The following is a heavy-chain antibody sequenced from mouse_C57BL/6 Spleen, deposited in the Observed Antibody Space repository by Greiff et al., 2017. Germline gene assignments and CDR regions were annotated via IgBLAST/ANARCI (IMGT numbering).Heavy chain of an antibody. CDR3: AIEGTKDFVGYYFFAF. CDR1: GYSITSGYY. J-gene: IGHJ3*01. D-gene: IGHD2-3*01. V-gene: IGHV3-6*01. Sequence: VQLKESGPGLVKPSQSLSLTCSVTGYSITSGYYWNWIRQFPGNKLEWMGYISYDGSNNYNPSLKNRISITRDTSKNQFFLKLNSVTTEDTATYYCAIEGTKDFVGYYFFAFWGQGTLVTVSA. CDR2: ISYDGSN.